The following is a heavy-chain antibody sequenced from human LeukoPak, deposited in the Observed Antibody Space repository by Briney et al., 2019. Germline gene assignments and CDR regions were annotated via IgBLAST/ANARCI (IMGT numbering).Heavy chain of an antibody. CDR1: GFTFSRYW. CDR2: INRDGSII. CDR3: ARNGLGEWELLHV. D-gene: IGHD1-26*01. J-gene: IGHJ4*02. V-gene: IGHV3-74*01. Sequence: GGSLRLSCAASGFTFSRYWMHWVRQVPGKGLVWVPRINRDGSIISYADSVRGRFTISRDNAKNTLYLQMNGLRAEDTAVYYCARNGLGEWELLHVWGQGTLVTVSS.